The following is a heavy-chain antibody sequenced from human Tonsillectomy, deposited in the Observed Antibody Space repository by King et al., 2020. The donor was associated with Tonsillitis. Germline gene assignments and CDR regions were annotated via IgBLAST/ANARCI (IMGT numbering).Heavy chain of an antibody. CDR2: IQQDGSDK. J-gene: IGHJ4*01. V-gene: IGHV3-7*01. D-gene: IGHD3-10*01. CDR1: GFTFSNYW. Sequence: QLVQSGGGLVQPGGSLRLSCSASGFTFSNYWMSWVHQAPVKGLECVANIQQDGSDKYYVDSVKGRFTISIDKAKNSLYLQMNSLRAEDTAVYYCARWVRGFSIDYWGHGTLVTVSS. CDR3: ARWVRGFSIDY.